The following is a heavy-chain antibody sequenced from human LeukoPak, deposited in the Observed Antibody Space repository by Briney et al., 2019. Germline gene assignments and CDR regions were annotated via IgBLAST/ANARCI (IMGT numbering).Heavy chain of an antibody. Sequence: SGGSLRLSCAASGFTFSSYSMNWVRQAPGKGLEWVSSISSSSSYIYYADSVKGRFTISRDNAKNSLYLQVNSLRAEDTAVYYCATIVGSSTDYWGQGTLVTVSS. V-gene: IGHV3-21*01. D-gene: IGHD1-26*01. CDR3: ATIVGSSTDY. CDR1: GFTFSSYS. CDR2: ISSSSSYI. J-gene: IGHJ4*02.